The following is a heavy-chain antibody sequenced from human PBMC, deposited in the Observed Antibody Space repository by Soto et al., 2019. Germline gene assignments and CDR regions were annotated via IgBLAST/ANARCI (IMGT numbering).Heavy chain of an antibody. CDR2: ISSSVSTI. Sequence: GGSLRLSCAASGFTFSDYYMSWIRQAPGKGLEWVSFISSSVSTIYYADSVKGRFTISRDNAKNSLYLQMNSLRAEDTAVYYCERDLGYFDSSGYFDYWGQGTLVTVSS. J-gene: IGHJ4*02. D-gene: IGHD3-22*01. CDR3: ERDLGYFDSSGYFDY. V-gene: IGHV3-11*01. CDR1: GFTFSDYY.